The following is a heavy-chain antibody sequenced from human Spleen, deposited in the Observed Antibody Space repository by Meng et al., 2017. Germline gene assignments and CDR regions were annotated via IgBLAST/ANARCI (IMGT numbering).Heavy chain of an antibody. V-gene: IGHV1-3*01. CDR1: GYTFTSYV. Sequence: QVQFVQSGAEVKKPGASVKVSCKASGYTFTSYVIHWVRQAPGQRLEWMGWINAGNGNTKYSQKFQGRVTVTWDTPATTAYMELGSLTSEDTAVYYCARGGQSTATVTVFDYWGQGTLVTVSS. D-gene: IGHD4-17*01. CDR3: ARGGQSTATVTVFDY. CDR2: INAGNGNT. J-gene: IGHJ4*02.